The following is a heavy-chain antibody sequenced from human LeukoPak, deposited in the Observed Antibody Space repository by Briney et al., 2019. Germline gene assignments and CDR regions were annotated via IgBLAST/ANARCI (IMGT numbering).Heavy chain of an antibody. CDR2: INPNSGGT. D-gene: IGHD5-18*01. J-gene: IGHJ4*02. CDR3: ARDLIQLWLFVGQFDY. Sequence: GASVKVSCKASGYTFTGYYMHWVRQAPGQGLEWMGWINPNSGGTNYAQKFQGRVTMTRDTSISTAYMELSRLRSDDTAVYYCARDLIQLWLFVGQFDYWGQGTLVTVSS. CDR1: GYTFTGYY. V-gene: IGHV1-2*02.